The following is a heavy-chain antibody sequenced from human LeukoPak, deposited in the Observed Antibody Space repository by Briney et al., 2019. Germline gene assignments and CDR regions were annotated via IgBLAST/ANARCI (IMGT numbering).Heavy chain of an antibody. J-gene: IGHJ4*02. CDR1: GFTFSSYG. D-gene: IGHD1-7*01. CDR3: AKVGNWKYGHHDY. CDR2: ISGSDGTT. V-gene: IGHV3-23*01. Sequence: GGSLRLSCAASGFTFSSYGMSWVRQAPGKGLEWVSAISGSDGTTYYADSVKGRFTISRDNSKNTLSLQMNSLRAEDTAVYYCAKVGNWKYGHHDYWGQGTLVTVSS.